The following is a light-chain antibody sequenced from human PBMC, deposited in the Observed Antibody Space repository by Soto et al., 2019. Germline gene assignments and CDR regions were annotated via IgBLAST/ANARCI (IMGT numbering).Light chain of an antibody. CDR1: SSDVGSYNL. Sequence: QSALTQPASVSGSPGQSITISCTGTSSDVGSYNLVSWYQQHPGKAPKLMIYEVSKRPSGVSNRFSGSKSGNTASLTISGLQAEDEADYYCCSSAVRITFWGFGGGPKVPVL. CDR2: EVS. J-gene: IGLJ3*02. V-gene: IGLV2-23*02. CDR3: CSSAVRITFWG.